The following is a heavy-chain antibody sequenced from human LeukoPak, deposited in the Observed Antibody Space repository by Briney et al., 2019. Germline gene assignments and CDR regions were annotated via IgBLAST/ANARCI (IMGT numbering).Heavy chain of an antibody. V-gene: IGHV3-11*01. J-gene: IGHJ4*02. CDR3: ATYRQVLLPFES. D-gene: IGHD2-8*02. CDR1: GFTFSDYY. CDR2: ISSSGSTI. Sequence: PGGSLRLSCAASGFTFSDYYMSWIRQAPGKGLEWVSYISSSGSTIYYADSVKGRFTISRDNAKNSLYLQMNSLRAEDTAIYYCATYRQVLLPFESWGQGTLVTVS.